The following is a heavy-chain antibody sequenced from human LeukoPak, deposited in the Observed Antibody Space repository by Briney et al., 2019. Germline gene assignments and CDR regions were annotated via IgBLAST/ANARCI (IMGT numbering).Heavy chain of an antibody. Sequence: GGSLRLSCAASGFSFNSYAMHWVRQAPGKGLEWVAVISSDGSDKYYGDSVKGRLTISRDNSMNTLYLQMNSLRVEDTAVYYCAKDGGCVAAALDFWGQGTPVTVSS. CDR1: GFSFNSYA. J-gene: IGHJ4*02. D-gene: IGHD6-13*01. V-gene: IGHV3-30*18. CDR2: ISSDGSDK. CDR3: AKDGGCVAAALDF.